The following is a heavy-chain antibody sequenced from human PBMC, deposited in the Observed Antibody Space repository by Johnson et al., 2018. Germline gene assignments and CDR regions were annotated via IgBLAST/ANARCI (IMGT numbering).Heavy chain of an antibody. CDR3: AKDEAWSSWSGTAGDY. Sequence: VQLVESGGGLVQPGRSLRLSCAASGFTFSNYGMHWVRQSPGKGLEWVAVISYDGSNKYYADSVKGRFTIFRDNPKNTLYLQMNSLRAEETAGYYWAKDEAWSSWSGTAGDYWGQGTLVTVSS. D-gene: IGHD6-13*01. V-gene: IGHV3-30*18. J-gene: IGHJ4*02. CDR2: ISYDGSNK. CDR1: GFTFSNYG.